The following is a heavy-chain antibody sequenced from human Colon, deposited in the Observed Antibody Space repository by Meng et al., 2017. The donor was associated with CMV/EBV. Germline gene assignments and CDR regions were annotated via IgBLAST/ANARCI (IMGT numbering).Heavy chain of an antibody. D-gene: IGHD1-26*01. Sequence: QVHVVEYGGGFVKTGGSLRLSCADYGFIFSDFYIHWIRQAPGKGLEWISYISSTSGIYTKYIDSVKGRFTISRDNAKNSVYLQMNSLRAEDTAVYYCAREGGAKRFDSWGQGTLVTVSS. J-gene: IGHJ4*02. CDR2: ISSTSGIYT. CDR3: AREGGAKRFDS. V-gene: IGHV3-11*06. CDR1: GFIFSDFY.